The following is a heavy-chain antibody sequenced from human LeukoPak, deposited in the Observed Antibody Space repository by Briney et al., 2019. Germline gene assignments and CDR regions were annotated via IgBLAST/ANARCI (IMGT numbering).Heavy chain of an antibody. V-gene: IGHV5-51*01. J-gene: IGHJ5*02. CDR2: IYPGDSDT. Sequence: GESLKISCKGSGYSFTSYWIGRVRQMPGKDLEWMGIIYPGDSDTRYSPSFQGQVTISADKSISTAYLQWSSLKASDTAMYYCARLFGSLGVVPAASGFDPWGQGTLVTVSS. CDR1: GYSFTSYW. CDR3: ARLFGSLGVVPAASGFDP. D-gene: IGHD2-2*01.